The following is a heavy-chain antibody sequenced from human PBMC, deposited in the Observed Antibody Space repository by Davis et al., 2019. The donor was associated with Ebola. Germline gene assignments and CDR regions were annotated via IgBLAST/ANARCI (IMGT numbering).Heavy chain of an antibody. CDR3: ARDHFDAFDI. CDR2: IIPIFGTA. CDR1: GGTFSSYA. J-gene: IGHJ3*02. V-gene: IGHV1-69*13. Sequence: SVKVSCKASGGTFSSYAISWVRQAPGQGLEWMGGIIPIFGTANYAQKFQGKVTITADESTSTAYMELSSLRSEDTAVYYCARDHFDAFDIWGQGTMVTVSS.